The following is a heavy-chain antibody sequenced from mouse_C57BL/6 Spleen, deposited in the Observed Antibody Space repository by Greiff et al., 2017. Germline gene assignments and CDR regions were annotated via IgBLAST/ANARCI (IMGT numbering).Heavy chain of an antibody. CDR2: FHPYNDDT. CDR1: GYTFTTYP. V-gene: IGHV1-47*01. J-gene: IGHJ3*01. D-gene: IGHD1-1*01. CDR3: ARRDYYGTPFAY. Sequence: VNLVESGAELVKPGASVKMSCKASGYTFTTYPIEWMKQNHGKSLEWIGNFHPYNDDTKYNEKFKGKATLTVEKSSSTVYLELSRLTSDDSAVYYCARRDYYGTPFAYWGQGTLVTVSA.